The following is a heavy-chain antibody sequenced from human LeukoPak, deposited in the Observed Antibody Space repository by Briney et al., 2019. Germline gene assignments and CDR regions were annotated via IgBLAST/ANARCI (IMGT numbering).Heavy chain of an antibody. J-gene: IGHJ6*03. Sequence: SETLSLTCTVSGGSINSYYWTWIRQPPGKGLEWIGYIYYSGSTNYNPSLKSRVTISLDTSRNQFSLKLSSVTAADTAVYYCARDVKYSSGWYGLSLYYYYMDVWGKGTTVTISS. V-gene: IGHV4-59*01. CDR1: GGSINSYY. CDR3: ARDVKYSSGWYGLSLYYYYMDV. CDR2: IYYSGST. D-gene: IGHD6-19*01.